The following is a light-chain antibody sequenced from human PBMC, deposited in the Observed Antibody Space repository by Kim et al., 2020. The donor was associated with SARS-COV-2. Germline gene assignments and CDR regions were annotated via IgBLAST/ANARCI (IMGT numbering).Light chain of an antibody. J-gene: IGKJ2*01. CDR3: QQYNSYVYI. Sequence: GDRGSITCRGSQSSSSWLAWYQQKPGKAPKLLIYGASSLESGVPARFSGSGSGREVTLTIRSLQPDDFANYYCQQYNSYVYIFGQGTKLEI. CDR1: QSSSSW. CDR2: GAS. V-gene: IGKV1-5*01.